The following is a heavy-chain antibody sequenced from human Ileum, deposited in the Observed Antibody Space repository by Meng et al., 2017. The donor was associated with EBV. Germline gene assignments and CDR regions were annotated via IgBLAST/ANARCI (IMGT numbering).Heavy chain of an antibody. Sequence: QLPLKESGPTREKPTQTLPLTSTFSGFSPTTSGVGLGLIRQPPGKALDSLALIYWDDDKRYTPSLKSRLPITKDTSKNQVVLTMTNMDPVDTATYYCAHGTYYYGPDFTGGWFDPWGQGTLVTVSS. D-gene: IGHD3-10*01. J-gene: IGHJ5*02. CDR3: AHGTYYYGPDFTGGWFDP. CDR2: IYWDDDK. V-gene: IGHV2-5*02. CDR1: GFSPTTSGVG.